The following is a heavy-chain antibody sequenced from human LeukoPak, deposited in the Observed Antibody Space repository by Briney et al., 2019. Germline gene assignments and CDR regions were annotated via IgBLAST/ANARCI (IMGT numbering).Heavy chain of an antibody. CDR3: ARRYGSGRYYYYYYMDV. CDR1: GGSFSGYY. D-gene: IGHD3-10*01. CDR2: INHSGST. J-gene: IGHJ6*03. Sequence: SETLSLSCAVYGGSFSGYYWSWIRQPPGKGLEWIGEINHSGSTNYNPSLKSRVTISVDTSKNQFSLKLSSVTAADTAVYYCARRYGSGRYYYYYYMDVWGKGTTVTISS. V-gene: IGHV4-34*01.